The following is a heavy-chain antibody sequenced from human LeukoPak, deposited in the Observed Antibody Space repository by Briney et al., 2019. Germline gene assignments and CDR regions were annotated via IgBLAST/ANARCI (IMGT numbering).Heavy chain of an antibody. CDR2: ISAYNGNT. J-gene: IGHJ4*02. Sequence: ASVMVSCKASGYTFTSYGISWVRQAPGQGLEWMGWISAYNGNTNYAQKLQGRVTMTTDTSTSTAYMELRSLRSDDTAVYYCARDSRKVTMVRGVFDYWGQGTLVTVSS. CDR3: ARDSRKVTMVRGVFDY. V-gene: IGHV1-18*04. CDR1: GYTFTSYG. D-gene: IGHD3-10*01.